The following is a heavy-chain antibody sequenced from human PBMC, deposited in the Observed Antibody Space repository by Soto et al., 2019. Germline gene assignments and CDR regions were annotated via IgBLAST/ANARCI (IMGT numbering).Heavy chain of an antibody. CDR2: IYYSGST. D-gene: IGHD5-18*01. J-gene: IGHJ6*02. Sequence: PESLSLTCTVSGGSVSSGSYYWGWLRQNPGKGLEWMGYIYYSGSTYYNPTHKSQVTISVDTSKNQFSLKLSSVTAADTAVYYCARDRPNRGYSYGPYGMDVWGQGTTVTVSS. V-gene: IGHV4-61*01. CDR1: GGSVSSGSYY. CDR3: ARDRPNRGYSYGPYGMDV.